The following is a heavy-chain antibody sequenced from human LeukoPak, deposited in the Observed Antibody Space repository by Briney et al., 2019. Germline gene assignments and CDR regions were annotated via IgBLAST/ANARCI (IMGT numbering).Heavy chain of an antibody. J-gene: IGHJ4*02. CDR3: ASGPESRIAVAGGPLDY. Sequence: ASVKVSCKASGYTFTSYGISWVRQAPGQGLEWMGWISAYNGNTNYAQKLQGRATMTTDTSTSTAYMELRSLRSDDTAVYYCASGPESRIAVAGGPLDYWGQGTLVTVSS. CDR1: GYTFTSYG. D-gene: IGHD6-19*01. CDR2: ISAYNGNT. V-gene: IGHV1-18*01.